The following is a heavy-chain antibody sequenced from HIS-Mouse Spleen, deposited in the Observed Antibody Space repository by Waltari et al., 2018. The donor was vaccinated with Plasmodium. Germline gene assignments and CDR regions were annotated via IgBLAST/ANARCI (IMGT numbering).Heavy chain of an antibody. D-gene: IGHD6-13*01. Sequence: VQQVESGGGLVQPGGSLRLSCASSGFTFSRYWMSWVRQAPGMGLEWVANIKQDGSEKYYVDSVKGRFTISRDNAKNSLYLQMNSLRAEDTAVYYCASSWYWYFDLWGRGTLVTVSS. V-gene: IGHV3-7*01. CDR3: ASSWYWYFDL. CDR2: IKQDGSEK. CDR1: GFTFSRYW. J-gene: IGHJ2*01.